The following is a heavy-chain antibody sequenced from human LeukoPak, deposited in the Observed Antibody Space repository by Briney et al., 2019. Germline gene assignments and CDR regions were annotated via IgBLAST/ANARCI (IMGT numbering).Heavy chain of an antibody. J-gene: IGHJ4*02. D-gene: IGHD3-10*01. V-gene: IGHV4-34*01. Sequence: SETLSLTCAVYGGSFSGYYWSWIRQPPGKGLEWIGEINHSGSTNYNPSLKSRVTISVDTSKNQFSLKLSSVTAADTAVYYCARGWRGARGIYYGSGSPLDYWGQGTLVTVSS. CDR2: INHSGST. CDR1: GGSFSGYY. CDR3: ARGWRGARGIYYGSGSPLDY.